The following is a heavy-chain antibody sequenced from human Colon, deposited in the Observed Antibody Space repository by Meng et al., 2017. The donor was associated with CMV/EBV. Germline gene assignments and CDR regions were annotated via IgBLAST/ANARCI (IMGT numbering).Heavy chain of an antibody. V-gene: IGHV3-30*04. Sequence: SGLPLNSTAMHWVRQAPGKGLEWLALISYDGGDIYYADSVKGRFTISKDNSKNILFLEMSSLRREDTAVYYCARDPSLTWVAKRPDYWGQGTLVTVSS. CDR3: ARDPSLTWVAKRPDY. CDR2: ISYDGGDI. D-gene: IGHD1-26*01. CDR1: GLPLNSTA. J-gene: IGHJ4*02.